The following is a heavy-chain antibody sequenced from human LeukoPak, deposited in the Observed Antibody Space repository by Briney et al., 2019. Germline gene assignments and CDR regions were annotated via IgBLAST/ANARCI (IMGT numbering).Heavy chain of an antibody. CDR3: ARGYCSGTASDLDY. Sequence: GRSLRLSCAASGFTFSSYGMHWVRQAPGKGLEWVAVIWYDGGKKYYADSVKGRFTISRDNYKNTLYLQMNSLRAEDTAVYYCARGYCSGTASDLDYWGQGTLVTISS. CDR2: IWYDGGKK. CDR1: GFTFSSYG. J-gene: IGHJ4*02. V-gene: IGHV3-33*01. D-gene: IGHD2-15*01.